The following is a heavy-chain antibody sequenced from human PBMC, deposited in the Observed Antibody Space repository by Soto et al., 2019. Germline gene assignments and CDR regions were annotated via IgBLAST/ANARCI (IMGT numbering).Heavy chain of an antibody. D-gene: IGHD2-2*01. CDR1: AGTFSSYT. J-gene: IGHJ3*02. CDR2: IIPILGIA. V-gene: IGHV1-69*04. CDR3: ARDMQDPLGI. Sequence: VKVSYSGTAGTFSSYTMIYVRHAPGQGLEWMGRIIPILGIANYAQKFQGRVTITADKSTSTAYMELSSLRSEDTAVYYCARDMQDPLGIWGQGTMVTV.